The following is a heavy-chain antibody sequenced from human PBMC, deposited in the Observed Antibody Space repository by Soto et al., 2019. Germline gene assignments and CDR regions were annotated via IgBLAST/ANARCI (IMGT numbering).Heavy chain of an antibody. Sequence: PGGSLRLSCAASGFTFSSYGMHWVRQAPGKGLEWVAVISYDGSNKYYADSVKGRFTTSRDNSKNTLYLQMNSLRAEDTAVYYCAKDLGSARYYYYYGMDVWGQGTTVTVSS. CDR1: GFTFSSYG. CDR2: ISYDGSNK. D-gene: IGHD6-6*01. J-gene: IGHJ6*02. CDR3: AKDLGSARYYYYYGMDV. V-gene: IGHV3-30*18.